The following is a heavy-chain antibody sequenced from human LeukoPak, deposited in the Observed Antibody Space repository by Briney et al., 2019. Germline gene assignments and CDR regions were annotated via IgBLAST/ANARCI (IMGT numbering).Heavy chain of an antibody. J-gene: IGHJ4*02. D-gene: IGHD2-15*01. CDR2: ISSSSYI. CDR1: GFTFSSYS. Sequence: GGSLRLSCAASGFTFSSYSMNWVRQAPGKGLEWVSSISSSSYIYYADSVKGRFTISRDNAKNSLYLQMNSLRAEDTAVYYCAREYCSGGSCYSDYWGQGTLVTVSS. CDR3: AREYCSGGSCYSDY. V-gene: IGHV3-21*01.